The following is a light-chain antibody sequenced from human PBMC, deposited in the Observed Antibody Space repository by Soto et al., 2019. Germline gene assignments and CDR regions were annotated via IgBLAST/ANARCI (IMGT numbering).Light chain of an antibody. CDR3: SSYAGNNKYV. J-gene: IGLJ1*01. CDR2: EVS. V-gene: IGLV2-8*01. CDR1: SSDVGGYNY. Sequence: QSVLTQPPSASGSLGQSVTISCTGTSSDVGGYNYVSWYQQHPGKAPKLMISEVSKRPSGVPDRFSGSKSGNAASLTVSGLQAEDEADYYCSSYAGNNKYVFGAGTKVTAL.